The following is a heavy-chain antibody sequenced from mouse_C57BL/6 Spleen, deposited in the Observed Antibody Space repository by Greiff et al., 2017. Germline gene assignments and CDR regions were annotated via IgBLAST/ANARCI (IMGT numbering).Heavy chain of an antibody. D-gene: IGHD3-2*02. V-gene: IGHV1-55*01. Sequence: QVQLQQSGAELVKPGASVKMSCKASGYTFTSYWITWVKQRPGQGLEWIGDIYPGSGSTNYNEKFKSKATLTVDTSSSTAYMQLSSLTSEDSAVYYCARGGSGYVRDYAMDYWGQGTSVTVSS. CDR1: GYTFTSYW. CDR3: ARGGSGYVRDYAMDY. CDR2: IYPGSGST. J-gene: IGHJ4*01.